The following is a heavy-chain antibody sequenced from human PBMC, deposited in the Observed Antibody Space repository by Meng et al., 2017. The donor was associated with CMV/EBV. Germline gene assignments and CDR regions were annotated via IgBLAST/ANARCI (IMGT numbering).Heavy chain of an antibody. CDR1: GFTFSSYA. CDR3: ARDQKGLRLKWAYYYGMDV. J-gene: IGHJ6*02. CDR2: ISNSGNTI. D-gene: IGHD3-16*01. Sequence: GGSLRLSCAASGFTFSSYAMHWVRQAPGRGLEWVSYISNSGNTIYYADSVKGRFTISRDNAKNSLYLQMNSLRAEDAAVYYCARDQKGLRLKWAYYYGMDVWGQGTTVTVSS. V-gene: IGHV3-48*03.